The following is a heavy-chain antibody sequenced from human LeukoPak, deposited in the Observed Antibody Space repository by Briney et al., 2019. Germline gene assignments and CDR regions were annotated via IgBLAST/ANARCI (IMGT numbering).Heavy chain of an antibody. V-gene: IGHV3-23*01. Sequence: PGGSLRLSCAASGFNLSTYAMSWVRQTPGKGLEWVAATSSSDAGTYHADSVRGRFTISRDNSKNTLYLQMNSLRAEDAAVYFCAKAPVTSCRGAYCYPFDSWGQGTLVTVSS. CDR3: AKAPVTSCRGAYCYPFDS. J-gene: IGHJ4*02. CDR2: TSSSDAGT. CDR1: GFNLSTYA. D-gene: IGHD2-21*01.